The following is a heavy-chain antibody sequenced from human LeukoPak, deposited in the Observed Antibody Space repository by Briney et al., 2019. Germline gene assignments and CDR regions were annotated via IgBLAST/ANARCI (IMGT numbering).Heavy chain of an antibody. D-gene: IGHD6-19*01. CDR1: GFTFSSYG. J-gene: IGHJ4*02. CDR2: IWYDGSNK. V-gene: IGHV3-33*01. CDR3: ARDIYSSGWYFYY. Sequence: GGSLRLSCAASGFTFSSYGMHWVRQALGKGLEWVAVIWYDGSNKYYADSVKGRFTISRDNSKNTLYLQMNSLRAEDTAVYYCARDIYSSGWYFYYWGQGTLVTVSS.